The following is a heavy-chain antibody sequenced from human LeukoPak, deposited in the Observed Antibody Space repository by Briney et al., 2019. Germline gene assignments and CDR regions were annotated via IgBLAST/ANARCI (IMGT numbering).Heavy chain of an antibody. D-gene: IGHD1-1*01. CDR1: GFTFSSYG. Sequence: GGSLRLSCAASGFTFSSYGMHWVRQAPGKGLEWVANINQDGSEKKYVDSVKGRFTISRDNAKSSLYLQMNSLRAEDTAVYYCVTDQGRTTTVWGQGTLVTVSS. V-gene: IGHV3-7*01. CDR2: INQDGSEK. CDR3: VTDQGRTTTV. J-gene: IGHJ1*01.